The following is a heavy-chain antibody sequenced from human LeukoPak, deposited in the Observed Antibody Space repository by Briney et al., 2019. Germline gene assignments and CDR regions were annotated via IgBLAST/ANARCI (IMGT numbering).Heavy chain of an antibody. V-gene: IGHV4-31*03. CDR2: IYYSGST. CDR3: ARSGYGDYYFDY. CDR1: GGSISSGGYY. J-gene: IGHJ4*02. Sequence: SETLSLTCTVSGGSISSGGYYWSWIRQHPGKGLEWIGYIYYSGSTYYNPSLKSRVTISVDTSKNQFSLKLSSVTAADTAVYYCARSGYGDYYFDYWGQGTLVTVSS. D-gene: IGHD4-17*01.